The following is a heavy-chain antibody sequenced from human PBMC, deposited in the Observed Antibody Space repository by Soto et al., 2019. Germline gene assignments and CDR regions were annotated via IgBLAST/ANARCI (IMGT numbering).Heavy chain of an antibody. V-gene: IGHV1-8*01. CDR1: GYTLSTYD. CDR3: ATGSQTLDY. Sequence: QAQLVQSGAEVKKPGASVKVSCKASGYTLSTYDINWVRQAAGRGLEWMGWMDSYIGNTGYAQEFQGRLIMTRDTSINAAYMELSSLQSEDTAVYFCATGSQTLDYWGQGTLVTVSS. J-gene: IGHJ4*02. CDR2: MDSYIGNT.